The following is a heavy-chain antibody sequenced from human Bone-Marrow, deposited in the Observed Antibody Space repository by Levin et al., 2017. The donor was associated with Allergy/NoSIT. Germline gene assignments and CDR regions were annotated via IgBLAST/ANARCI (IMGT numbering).Heavy chain of an antibody. CDR3: ARPHLDCSSTSCYEYFQH. D-gene: IGHD2-2*01. CDR1: GYTFTGYY. J-gene: IGHJ1*01. V-gene: IGHV1-2*02. CDR2: INPNSGGT. Sequence: ASVKVSCKASGYTFTGYYMHWVRQAPGQGLEWMGWINPNSGGTNYAQKFQGRVTMTRDTSISTAYMELSRLRSDDTAVYYCARPHLDCSSTSCYEYFQHWGQGTLVTVSS.